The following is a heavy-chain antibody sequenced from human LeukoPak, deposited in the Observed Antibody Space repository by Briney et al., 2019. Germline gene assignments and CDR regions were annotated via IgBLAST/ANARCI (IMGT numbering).Heavy chain of an antibody. CDR2: ISGSGGST. CDR1: GFTFSIYA. J-gene: IGHJ4*02. CDR3: AKGYCSGGSCKGELDY. D-gene: IGHD2-15*01. V-gene: IGHV3-23*01. Sequence: GGSLRLSCAASGFTFSIYAMSWVRQAPGKGLEWVSGISGSGGSTYYADSAKGRFTISRDNSKNTLYLQMNSLRDDDTAVYYCAKGYCSGGSCKGELDYWGQGTLVTVSS.